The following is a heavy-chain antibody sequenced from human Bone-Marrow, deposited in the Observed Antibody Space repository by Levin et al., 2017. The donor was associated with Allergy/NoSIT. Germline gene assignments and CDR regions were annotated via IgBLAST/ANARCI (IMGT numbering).Heavy chain of an antibody. Sequence: KPSETLSLTCAVHGASIRTTYWWSWVRQPPGKGLEWIGEIFHSGATNYNLSLKSRVTISLDKSTNQFSLNLTSVTAADTAVYFCARGGNSTWYHFDFWGQGAEVTVSS. CDR1: GASIRTTYW. D-gene: IGHD6-13*01. V-gene: IGHV4-4*02. CDR3: ARGGNSTWYHFDF. CDR2: IFHSGAT. J-gene: IGHJ4*02.